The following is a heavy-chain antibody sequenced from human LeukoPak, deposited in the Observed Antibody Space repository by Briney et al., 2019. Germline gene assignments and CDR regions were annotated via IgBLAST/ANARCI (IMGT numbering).Heavy chain of an antibody. D-gene: IGHD3-3*02. CDR3: AREQHSSD. CDR1: GYIFTDYF. CDR2: INPNSGGT. V-gene: IGHV1-2*06. J-gene: IGHJ3*01. Sequence: ASVKVSCKASGYIFTDYFLHWVRQAPGQGLEWMGRINPNSGGTNYAQKFQGRVTMTRDTSISTAYMELTRLRSDDTAAYYCAREQHSSDWGQGTMVTVSS.